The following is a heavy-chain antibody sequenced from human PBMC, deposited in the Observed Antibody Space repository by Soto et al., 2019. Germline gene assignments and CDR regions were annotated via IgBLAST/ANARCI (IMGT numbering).Heavy chain of an antibody. CDR2: ISGSGGST. D-gene: IGHD1-20*01. CDR1: GFTFSSYA. Sequence: PGGSLRLSCAASGFTFSSYAMSWVRQAPGKGLEWVSGISGSGGSTYYADSVKGRSTISRDNSKNTVYLQMNSLRAEDTAVYYCAKDGKKVWTKGNWFALWGQGTLVTVSS. J-gene: IGHJ5*02. CDR3: AKDGKKVWTKGNWFAL. V-gene: IGHV3-23*01.